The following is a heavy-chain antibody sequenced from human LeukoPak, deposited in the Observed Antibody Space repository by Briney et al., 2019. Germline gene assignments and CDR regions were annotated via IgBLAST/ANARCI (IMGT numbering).Heavy chain of an antibody. V-gene: IGHV4-39*01. CDR1: GGSISSTSY. Sequence: SETLSLTCIVSGGSISSTSYWGWIRQPPGKGLEWIGTILYSGSTFYNPSLKSRVTISVDTSKNQFSLKPNSVTAADTAVYYCARQEVGAGYCSSTSCAGPHWFDPWGQGTLVTVSS. D-gene: IGHD2-2*01. CDR3: ARQEVGAGYCSSTSCAGPHWFDP. CDR2: ILYSGST. J-gene: IGHJ5*02.